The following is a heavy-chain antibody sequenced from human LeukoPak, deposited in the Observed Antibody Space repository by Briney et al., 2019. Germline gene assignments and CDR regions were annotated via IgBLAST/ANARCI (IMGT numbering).Heavy chain of an antibody. V-gene: IGHV3-30*04. CDR2: ISYDGSNK. CDR1: GFTFSSYA. CDR3: ARVTLTGYYAFDY. Sequence: PGRSLRLSCAASGFTFSSYAMHWVRQAPGKGLEWVAVISYDGSNKYYADSVKGRFTISRDNSKNSLYLQMNSLRAEDTAVYYCARVTLTGYYAFDYWGQGTLVTVSS. D-gene: IGHD3-9*01. J-gene: IGHJ4*02.